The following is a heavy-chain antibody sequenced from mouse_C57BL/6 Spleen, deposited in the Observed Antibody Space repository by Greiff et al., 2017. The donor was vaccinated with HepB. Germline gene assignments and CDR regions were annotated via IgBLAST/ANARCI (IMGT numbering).Heavy chain of an antibody. Sequence: SGPELVKPGASVKMSCKASGYTFTDYNMHWVKQSHGKSLEWIGYINPNNGGTSYNQKFKGKATLTVNKSSSTAYMELRSLTSEDSAVYYCSRAITTVLYWYFDVWGTGTTVTVSS. CDR2: INPNNGGT. J-gene: IGHJ1*03. CDR1: GYTFTDYN. CDR3: SRAITTVLYWYFDV. D-gene: IGHD1-1*01. V-gene: IGHV1-22*01.